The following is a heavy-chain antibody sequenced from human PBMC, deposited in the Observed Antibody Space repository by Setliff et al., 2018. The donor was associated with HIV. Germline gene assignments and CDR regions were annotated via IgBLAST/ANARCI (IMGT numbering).Heavy chain of an antibody. D-gene: IGHD3-9*01. V-gene: IGHV4-38-2*01. Sequence: SETLSLTCDVSGYPISGCFYRGWIRQPAGKGREWVGNIYNSGSTYDNPSLKRRVTISLHRSKTPFSLQLSFVTAADTSVYDGARSQEDFDSLTGYPPIRASDIWGQGIMVTVSS. CDR1: GYPISGCFY. J-gene: IGHJ3*02. CDR2: IYNSGST. CDR3: ARSQEDFDSLTGYPPIRASDI.